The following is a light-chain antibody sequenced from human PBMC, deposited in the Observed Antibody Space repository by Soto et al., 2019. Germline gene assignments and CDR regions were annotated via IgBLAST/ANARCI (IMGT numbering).Light chain of an antibody. CDR1: ESVSSSF. CDR2: RTS. V-gene: IGKV3-20*01. J-gene: IGKJ1*01. Sequence: EVVLTQSPGTLSLSPGERATLSCRASESVSSSFLTWYQQKPGQAPRLLIYRTSNRVTGIPDRFSGSVSGTDFTLTISRLEPEDFAVYFCQHYGNSVWTFGQGTKVEIK. CDR3: QHYGNSVWT.